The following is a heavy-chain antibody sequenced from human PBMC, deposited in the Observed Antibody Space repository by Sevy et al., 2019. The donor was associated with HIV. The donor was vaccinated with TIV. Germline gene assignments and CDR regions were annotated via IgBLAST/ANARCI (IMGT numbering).Heavy chain of an antibody. CDR1: GFTFSTYT. J-gene: IGHJ3*02. Sequence: GGSLRLSCAASGFTFSTYTVNWVRRAPGKGLEWVSYISSSSSSIYYADSVKGRFTISRDNADNSLFLQMNSLRDEDTAVYYCARAKVWVDALDIWGQGTMVTVSS. D-gene: IGHD1-26*01. CDR3: ARAKVWVDALDI. V-gene: IGHV3-48*02. CDR2: ISSSSSSI.